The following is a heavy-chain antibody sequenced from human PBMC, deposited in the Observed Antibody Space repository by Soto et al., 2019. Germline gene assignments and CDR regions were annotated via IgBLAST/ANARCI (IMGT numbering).Heavy chain of an antibody. CDR3: AREGYDSSCYYVRWFYP. J-gene: IGHJ5*02. CDR2: IIPILGIA. D-gene: IGHD3-22*01. Sequence: QVQLVQSGAEVKKPGSSVKVSCKASGGTFSSYTISWVRQAPGQGLEWMGRIIPILGIANYAKKFQGRVTITEDKSTTTAYMELRSLRSEDTAVYYCAREGYDSSCYYVRWFYPWGQGTLVTVSS. CDR1: GGTFSSYT. V-gene: IGHV1-69*08.